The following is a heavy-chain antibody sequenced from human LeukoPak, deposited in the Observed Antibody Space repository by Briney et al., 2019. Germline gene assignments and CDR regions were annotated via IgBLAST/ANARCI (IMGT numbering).Heavy chain of an antibody. CDR1: GFTFSTYD. Sequence: PGGSLRLSCAASGFTFSTYDMHWVRQAPGKGLEWVAVISYDGTDKYYTDSVKGRFTISRDNAKNSLYLQMNSLRAEDTAVYYCARDDADWGQGTLVTVSS. J-gene: IGHJ4*02. CDR2: ISYDGTDK. V-gene: IGHV3-30*03. CDR3: ARDDAD.